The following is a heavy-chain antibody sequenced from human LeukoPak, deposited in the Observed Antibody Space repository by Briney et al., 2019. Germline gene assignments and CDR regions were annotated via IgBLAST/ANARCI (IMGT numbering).Heavy chain of an antibody. CDR2: IYYSGST. V-gene: IGHV4-39*01. D-gene: IGHD6-13*01. CDR3: ARIAAAGTLTFDY. J-gene: IGHJ4*02. CDR1: GGSISSSSYY. Sequence: SETLSLTCTVSGGSISSSSYYWGWIRQPPGKGLEWIGSIYYSGSTYYNPSLKSRVTISVDTSKSQFSLKLSSVTAADTAVYYCARIAAAGTLTFDYWGQGTLVTVSS.